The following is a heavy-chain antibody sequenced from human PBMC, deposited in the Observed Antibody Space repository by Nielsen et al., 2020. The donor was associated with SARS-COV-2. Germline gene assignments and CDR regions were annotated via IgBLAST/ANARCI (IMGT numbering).Heavy chain of an antibody. CDR3: ANGPPGTYYFDY. D-gene: IGHD1-1*01. CDR1: GFTFSSYA. CDR2: ISGNGGST. J-gene: IGHJ4*02. Sequence: GESLKISCAASGFTFSSYAMSWVRQAPGKGLEWVSAISGNGGSTYYADSVKGRFTISRDNSKSTLYLQMNSLRAEDTAVYYCANGPPGTYYFDYWGQGTLVTVSS. V-gene: IGHV3-23*01.